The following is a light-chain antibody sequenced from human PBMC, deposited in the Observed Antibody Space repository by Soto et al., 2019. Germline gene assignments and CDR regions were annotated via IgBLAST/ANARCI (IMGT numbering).Light chain of an antibody. Sequence: DIQMTQSPSTLSAGVGDRVTISCRASQRISTYLNWYQQKPGKGPTLLIYAASSLQSGVPSRFRGGGSGTDFTITINPLQPEDFATYFFQQCYSSPRTFGQGTKVEIK. CDR3: QQCYSSPRT. CDR2: AAS. V-gene: IGKV1-39*01. J-gene: IGKJ1*01. CDR1: QRISTY.